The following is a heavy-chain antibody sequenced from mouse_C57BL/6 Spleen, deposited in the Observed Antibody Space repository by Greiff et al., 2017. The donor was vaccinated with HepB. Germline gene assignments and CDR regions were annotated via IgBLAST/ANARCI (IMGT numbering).Heavy chain of an antibody. D-gene: IGHD2-1*01. CDR1: GYTFTSYG. V-gene: IGHV1-81*01. CDR3: ARGGDGKWGYAMDY. Sequence: VQLQQSGAELARPGASVKLSCKASGYTFTSYGISWVKQRTGQGLEWIGEIYPRSGNTYYNEKFKGKATLTADKSSSTAYMELRSLTSEDSAVYFCARGGDGKWGYAMDYWGQGTSVTVSS. CDR2: IYPRSGNT. J-gene: IGHJ4*01.